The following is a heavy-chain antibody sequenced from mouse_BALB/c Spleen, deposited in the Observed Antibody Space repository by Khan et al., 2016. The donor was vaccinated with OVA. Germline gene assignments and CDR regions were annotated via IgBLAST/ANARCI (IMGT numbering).Heavy chain of an antibody. CDR2: IWSDGST. CDR3: AGQPYYHYNIMDY. CDR1: GFSLTNYG. Sequence: QVQLKQSGPGLVAPSQSLSITCTISGFSLTNYGVHWVRQPPGKGLEWLLVIWSDGSTTYNSALKSRLTISKDNSKSQVFLKMNSLQNDDTAVYFCAGQPYYHYNIMDYWAQGASVTVSS. V-gene: IGHV2-6-1*01. J-gene: IGHJ4*01. D-gene: IGHD2-10*01.